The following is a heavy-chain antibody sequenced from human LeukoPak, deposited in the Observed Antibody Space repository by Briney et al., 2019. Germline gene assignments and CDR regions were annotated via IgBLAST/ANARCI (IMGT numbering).Heavy chain of an antibody. Sequence: PSETLSLTCAVSGYSISSGYYWGWIRQPPGKGLEWIGSIYHSGSTYYNPSLKSRVTISVDTSKNQISLKLSSVTAADTAVYCCARGTFAGYSSGGWFDPWGQGTLVTVSS. D-gene: IGHD6-19*01. CDR3: ARGTFAGYSSGGWFDP. CDR2: IYHSGST. J-gene: IGHJ5*02. CDR1: GYSISSGYY. V-gene: IGHV4-38-2*01.